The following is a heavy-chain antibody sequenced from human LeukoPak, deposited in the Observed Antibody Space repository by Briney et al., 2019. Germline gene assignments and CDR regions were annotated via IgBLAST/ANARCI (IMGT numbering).Heavy chain of an antibody. CDR1: GGSISSHY. CDR2: IYYSGST. J-gene: IGHJ3*02. V-gene: IGHV4-59*11. Sequence: SETLSLTCTVSGGSISSHYWSWIRQPPGKGLEWIGYIYYSGSTNYNPSLKSRVTISVDTSKNQFSLKLSSVTAADTAVYYCARVYYDFWSGYHDAFDIWGQGTMDTVSS. D-gene: IGHD3-3*01. CDR3: ARVYYDFWSGYHDAFDI.